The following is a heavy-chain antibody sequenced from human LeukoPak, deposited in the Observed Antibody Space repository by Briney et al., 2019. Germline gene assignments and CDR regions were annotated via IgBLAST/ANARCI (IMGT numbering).Heavy chain of an antibody. CDR1: VGSNSGSTYY. CDR3: ATPSSGWHSFDY. Sequence: SETLSLTCTVSVGSNSGSTYYWGWVRQPPGKGLEWIGSIYSGGSAYYKPSLKSRVTISVDTSRNQFSLKLSSVTAADTAVYYCATPSSGWHSFDYWGQGALVTVSS. CDR2: IYSGGSA. J-gene: IGHJ4*02. V-gene: IGHV4-39*01. D-gene: IGHD6-19*01.